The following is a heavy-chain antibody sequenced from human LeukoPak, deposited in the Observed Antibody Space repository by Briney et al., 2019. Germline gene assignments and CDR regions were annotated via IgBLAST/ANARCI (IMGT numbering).Heavy chain of an antibody. J-gene: IGHJ4*02. CDR1: GFTFSSYS. D-gene: IGHD6-19*01. Sequence: GGSLGLSGAASGFTFSSYSMNWVRQAPGKGLEWVSSISSSSYIYYADSVKGRFTISRDNAKNSLYLQMNSLRAEDTAVYYCAREVQWLGNYFDYWGQGTLVTVSS. CDR2: ISSSSYI. V-gene: IGHV3-21*01. CDR3: AREVQWLGNYFDY.